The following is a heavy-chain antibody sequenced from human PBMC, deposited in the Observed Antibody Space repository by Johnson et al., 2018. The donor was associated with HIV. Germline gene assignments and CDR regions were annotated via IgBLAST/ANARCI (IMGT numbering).Heavy chain of an antibody. CDR1: GFTFSSYW. V-gene: IGHV3-7*01. CDR2: IKQDGSEK. D-gene: IGHD3-16*01. J-gene: IGHJ3*02. Sequence: VQLVESGGGLVQPGGSLRLSCAASGFTFSSYWMSWVRQAPGKGLEWVANIKQDGSEKYYVDSVKGRFTISRDNAKNSLYLQMNSLRAEDTAVYYCARDWGTRGWDDVFDIWGQGTMVTVSS. CDR3: ARDWGTRGWDDVFDI.